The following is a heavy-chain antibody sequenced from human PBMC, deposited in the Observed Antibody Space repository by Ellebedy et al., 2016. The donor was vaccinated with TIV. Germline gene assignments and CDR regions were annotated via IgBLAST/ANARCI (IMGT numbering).Heavy chain of an antibody. CDR1: GGTFSSYA. CDR2: IIPILGTT. V-gene: IGHV1-69*11. Sequence: AASVKVSCKASGGTFSSYAISWVRQAPGQGLEWMGWIIPILGTTNYAQSIQDRVTITADESTMTAYMELGSLRSEDTAFYYCARDPTGDPGILLRGGPWAFDIWGQGTMVTVSS. CDR3: ARDPTGDPGILLRGGPWAFDI. J-gene: IGHJ3*02. D-gene: IGHD3-10*01.